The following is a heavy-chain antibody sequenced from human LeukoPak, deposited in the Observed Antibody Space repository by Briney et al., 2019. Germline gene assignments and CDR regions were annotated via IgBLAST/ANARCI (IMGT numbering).Heavy chain of an antibody. Sequence: SVKVSCKASGFTFTSSAVQWVRQARGQRLEWIGWIVVGSGNTNYAQKFQERVTITRDMSTSTAYMELSSLRSEDTAVYYCAAEENYYDSSGYYRDYWGQGTLVTVSS. CDR2: IVVGSGNT. D-gene: IGHD3-22*01. V-gene: IGHV1-58*01. CDR3: AAEENYYDSSGYYRDY. J-gene: IGHJ4*02. CDR1: GFTFTSSA.